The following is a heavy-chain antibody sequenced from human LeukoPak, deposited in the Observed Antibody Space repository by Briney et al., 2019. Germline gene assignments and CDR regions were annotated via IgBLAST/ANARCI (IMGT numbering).Heavy chain of an antibody. Sequence: PGGSLRLSCAASGFTFSSYSMNWVRQAPGKGLEWVSYISSSSSTIYYADSVKGRFTISRDNAKNSLYLQMNSLRAEDMALYYCAKADRGKGDAFDIWGQGTMVTVSS. V-gene: IGHV3-48*01. CDR3: AKADRGKGDAFDI. CDR2: ISSSSSTI. J-gene: IGHJ3*02. CDR1: GFTFSSYS. D-gene: IGHD3-10*01.